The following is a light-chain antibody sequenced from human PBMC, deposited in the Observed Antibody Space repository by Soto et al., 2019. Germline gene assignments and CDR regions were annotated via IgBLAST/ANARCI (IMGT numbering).Light chain of an antibody. CDR1: QGISSY. CDR3: QQYNSWPPIT. V-gene: IGKV1-9*01. J-gene: IGKJ5*01. CDR2: DAS. Sequence: IQLTQSQSSLSASVGDRVTITCRSSQGISSYLGWYQQKPGKAPNLLIYDASTLHSGVPSRFSGGGSGTEFTLTISSLQSEDFAVYYCQQYNSWPPITFGQGTRLEI.